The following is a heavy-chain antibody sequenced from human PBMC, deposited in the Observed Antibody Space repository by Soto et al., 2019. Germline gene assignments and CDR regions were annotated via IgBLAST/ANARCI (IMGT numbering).Heavy chain of an antibody. V-gene: IGHV3-72*01. J-gene: IGHJ4*02. CDR1: GFTFSDHY. D-gene: IGHD5-12*01. Sequence: GGSLRLSCAASGFTFSDHYMDWVRQAPGKGLEWVGRTRNKANSYTTEYAASVKGRFTISRDDSKNSLYLQMNSLKTEDTAVYYCAREKWLHYYFDYWGQGTLVTVSS. CDR2: TRNKANSYTT. CDR3: AREKWLHYYFDY.